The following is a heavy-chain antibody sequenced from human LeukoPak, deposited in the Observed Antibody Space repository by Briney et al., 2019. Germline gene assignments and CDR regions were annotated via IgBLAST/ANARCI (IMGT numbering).Heavy chain of an antibody. CDR1: GFTFSSYA. CDR2: ISGSGGST. D-gene: IGHD3-16*01. Sequence: GGSLRLSCAASGFTFSSYAMSWVRQAPGKGLEWVSSISGSGGSTYHADSVKGRFTISRDNSKNTLNLQMNSLRAEDTAVYYCARDFAGGDDYWGQGTLVTVSS. CDR3: ARDFAGGDDY. J-gene: IGHJ4*02. V-gene: IGHV3-23*01.